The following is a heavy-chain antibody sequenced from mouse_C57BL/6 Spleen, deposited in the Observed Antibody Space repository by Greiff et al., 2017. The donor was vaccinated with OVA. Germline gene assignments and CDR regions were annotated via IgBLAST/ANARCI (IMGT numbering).Heavy chain of an antibody. J-gene: IGHJ2*01. CDR2: IDPSDSYT. D-gene: IGHD2-5*01. Sequence: QVQLQQPGAELVMPGASVKLSCKASGYTFTSYWMHWVKQRPGQGLEWIGEIDPSDSYTNYNQKFKGKSTLTVDKSSSTAYMQLSSLTSEDSAVYYCARGRDSIDYWGQGTTLTVSS. V-gene: IGHV1-69*01. CDR3: ARGRDSIDY. CDR1: GYTFTSYW.